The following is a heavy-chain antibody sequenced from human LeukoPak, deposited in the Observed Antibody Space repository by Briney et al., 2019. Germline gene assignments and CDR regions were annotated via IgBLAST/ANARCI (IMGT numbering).Heavy chain of an antibody. CDR2: IFSLGTI. CDR1: GGSISGYY. J-gene: IGHJ4*02. D-gene: IGHD2-8*01. Sequence: SETLSLTCTVSGGSISGYYWSWIRQPPGRGLEWIGYIFSLGTINYNPSLKSRVTISVDPSKNQSSLKLSSVTAADTAIFYCARHTKEQLYSYFVYWGQGILVTVSS. V-gene: IGHV4-59*08. CDR3: ARHTKEQLYSYFVY.